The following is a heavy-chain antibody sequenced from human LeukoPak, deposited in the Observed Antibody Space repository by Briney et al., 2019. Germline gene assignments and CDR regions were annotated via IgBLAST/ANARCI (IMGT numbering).Heavy chain of an antibody. V-gene: IGHV4-4*07. D-gene: IGHD3-10*01. CDR1: GGSISSYY. CDR3: ARGGYYGSGSYPDY. J-gene: IGHJ4*02. Sequence: SETLSLTCTVSGGSISSYYWSWIRQPAGKGLEWIGRTYTSGSTNYNPSLKSRVTMSVDTSKNQFSLKLSSVTAADTAVYYCARGGYYGSGSYPDYWGQGTLVTVSS. CDR2: TYTSGST.